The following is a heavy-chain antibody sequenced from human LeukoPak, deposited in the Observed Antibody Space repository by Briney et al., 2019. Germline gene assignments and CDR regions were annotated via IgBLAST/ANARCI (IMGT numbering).Heavy chain of an antibody. V-gene: IGHV4-39*01. D-gene: IGHD2-21*02. J-gene: IGHJ6*03. CDR3: ARGRGDLFFYYSYYMDV. CDR2: ICYSGST. CDR1: GGSISSSSYY. Sequence: PSETLSLTCTVSGGSISSSSYYWGWIRQPPGTGLEWIGSICYSGSTYYNPSLKSRVTISVDTSKNQFSLKLRSVTAADTAVYYCARGRGDLFFYYSYYMDVWGKGTTITVSS.